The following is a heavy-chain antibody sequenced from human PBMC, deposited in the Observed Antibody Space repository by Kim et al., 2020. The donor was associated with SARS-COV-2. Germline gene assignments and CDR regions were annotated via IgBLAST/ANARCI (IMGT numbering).Heavy chain of an antibody. Sequence: SETLSLTCTVSGGSISSYYWSWIRQPPGKGLEWIGYIYYSGSTYSTPSLKSRVTISVDTSKNQFSLKLSSVTAADTDVYYCAGPANCSSTSCYRDRSYY. D-gene: IGHD2-2*02. J-gene: IGHJ6*03. V-gene: IGHV4-59*08. CDR3: AGPANCSSTSCYRDRSYY. CDR1: GGSISSYY. CDR2: IYYSGST.